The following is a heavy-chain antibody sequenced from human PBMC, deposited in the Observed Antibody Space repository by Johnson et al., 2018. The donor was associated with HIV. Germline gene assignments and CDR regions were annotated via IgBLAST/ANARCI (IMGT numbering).Heavy chain of an antibody. CDR3: AKSESSSWYENAFDI. J-gene: IGHJ3*02. V-gene: IGHV3-9*01. CDR2: ISWNSGSI. CDR1: GFTFDDYT. Sequence: VQLVESGGVVVQPGGSLRLSCAASGFTFDDYTMHWVRQAPGKGLEWVSGISWNSGSIGYADSVKGRFTISRDNAKNSLYLQMNSLRAEDTALYYCAKSESSSWYENAFDIWGQGTMVTVSS. D-gene: IGHD6-13*01.